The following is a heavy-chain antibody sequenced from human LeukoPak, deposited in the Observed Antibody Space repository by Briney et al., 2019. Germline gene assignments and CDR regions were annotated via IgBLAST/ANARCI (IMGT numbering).Heavy chain of an antibody. CDR1: GFTFATYG. Sequence: GGSLRLSCAASGFTFATYGMSWVRQAPGKGLEWVSVVGDSAATTHYADSVKGRFFISRDNSKNTVHLQMNSLRAEDTAVYYCARDPTGDAFDIWGQGTMVTVSS. D-gene: IGHD4-11*01. J-gene: IGHJ3*02. V-gene: IGHV3-23*01. CDR3: ARDPTGDAFDI. CDR2: VGDSAATT.